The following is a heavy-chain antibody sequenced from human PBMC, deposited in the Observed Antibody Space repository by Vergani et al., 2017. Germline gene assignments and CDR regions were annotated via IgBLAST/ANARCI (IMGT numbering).Heavy chain of an antibody. J-gene: IGHJ4*02. CDR3: ARLYGRDSSGSKYFDY. D-gene: IGHD3-22*01. Sequence: EVQLVQSGAEVKKPGESLKISCQISGYSFTNYWIGLVRQMPGKGLEWLGIIHPADSDTRYSPSFQGQVTISVDKSISTDYLQRSSLRASDSAMYYCARLYGRDSSGSKYFDYWGQGTLVTVSS. V-gene: IGHV5-51*01. CDR2: IHPADSDT. CDR1: GYSFTNYW.